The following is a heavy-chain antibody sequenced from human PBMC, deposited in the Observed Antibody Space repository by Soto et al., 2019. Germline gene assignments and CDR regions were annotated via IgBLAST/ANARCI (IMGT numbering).Heavy chain of an antibody. V-gene: IGHV1-18*01. Sequence: ASVKVSCKASGYTFTSYGISWVRQAPGQGLEWMGWISAYNGKTSYAQKLQSKDTMTTDTSTSTDYKKLRSLRSDDTAVYYCARCSRMVRGVILLDVWGKGTTVTVSS. D-gene: IGHD3-10*01. CDR1: GYTFTSYG. J-gene: IGHJ6*04. CDR3: ARCSRMVRGVILLDV. CDR2: ISAYNGKT.